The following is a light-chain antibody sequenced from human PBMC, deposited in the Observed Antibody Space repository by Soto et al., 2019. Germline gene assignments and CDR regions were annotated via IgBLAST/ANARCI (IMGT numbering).Light chain of an antibody. CDR2: DAS. CDR3: QQYDNLPLT. J-gene: IGKJ4*01. CDR1: QDISNY. V-gene: IGKV1-33*01. Sequence: DIQMTQSPSSLSQSEVDRVSITFQASQDISNYLNWYQQTTGKAPKILIYDASNLATGVPSRFSGSGSGTDFTFTISRLQPEDIKTYYCQQYDNLPLTFGGGTKVDI.